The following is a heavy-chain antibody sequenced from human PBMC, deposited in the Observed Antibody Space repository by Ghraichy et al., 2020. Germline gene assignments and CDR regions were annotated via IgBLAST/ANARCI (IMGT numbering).Heavy chain of an antibody. Sequence: ASVKVSCKASGYTFTSYGISWVRQAPGQGLEWMGWISAYNGNTNYAQKLQGRVTMTTDTSTSTAYMELRSLRSDDTAVYYCARDSVPNYDFWSGYGGSDYWGQGTLVTVSS. CDR3: ARDSVPNYDFWSGYGGSDY. V-gene: IGHV1-18*04. CDR1: GYTFTSYG. J-gene: IGHJ4*02. D-gene: IGHD3-3*01. CDR2: ISAYNGNT.